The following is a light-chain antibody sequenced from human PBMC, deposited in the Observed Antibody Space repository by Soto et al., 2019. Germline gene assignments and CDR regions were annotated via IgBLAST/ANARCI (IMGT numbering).Light chain of an antibody. Sequence: EIVLTQSPATLSLSPGERATLSCRASQSVSSYLAWYQQKPGQAPRLLIYDASNRATGIPSRFSGSRSGTDFTLTIRCLEPDDFTVYYCQQRSNWPITSGQETRLEIK. CDR1: QSVSSY. V-gene: IGKV3-11*01. CDR3: QQRSNWPIT. J-gene: IGKJ5*01. CDR2: DAS.